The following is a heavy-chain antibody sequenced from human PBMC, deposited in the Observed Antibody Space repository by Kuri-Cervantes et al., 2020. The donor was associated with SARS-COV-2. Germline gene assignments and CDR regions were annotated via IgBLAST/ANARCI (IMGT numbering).Heavy chain of an antibody. CDR3: ARDAVERYDFWSGSGKDSYYMDV. CDR1: GFTFGDYA. J-gene: IGHJ6*03. D-gene: IGHD3-3*01. V-gene: IGHV3-49*04. Sequence: GESLKISCTASGFTFGDYAMSWVRQAPGKGLAWVGFIRSKAYGGTTEYAASVKGRFTISRDDSKSIAYLQMNSLRAEDTAVYYCARDAVERYDFWSGSGKDSYYMDVWGKGTTVTVSS. CDR2: IRSKAYGGTT.